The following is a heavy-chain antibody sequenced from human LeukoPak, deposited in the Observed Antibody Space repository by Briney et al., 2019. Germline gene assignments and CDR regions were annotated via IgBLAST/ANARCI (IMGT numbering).Heavy chain of an antibody. CDR1: GYTFTGYY. V-gene: IGHV1-2*02. D-gene: IGHD3-3*01. J-gene: IGHJ3*02. Sequence: ASVRVSCKASGYTFTGYYMHWVRPAPGQGLEWMGWINPNSGGTNYAQKFQGRVTMTRDTSISTAYMELSRLRSDDTAVYYCARVHHYDFWKGAFDIWGQGTMVTVSS. CDR3: ARVHHYDFWKGAFDI. CDR2: INPNSGGT.